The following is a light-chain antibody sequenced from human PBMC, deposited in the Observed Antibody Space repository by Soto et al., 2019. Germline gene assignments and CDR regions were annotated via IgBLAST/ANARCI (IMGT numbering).Light chain of an antibody. CDR1: SSNIGNNY. CDR2: DNN. V-gene: IGLV1-51*01. Sequence: QXVLTXPPSVSAAPGQKVTISCSGSSSNIGNNYVSWYQQLPGTAPKLLIYDNNKRPSGIPDRFSGSKSGTSATLGITGLXXXXXXXXXXXTWXXSLSAVVFGGGTKLTVL. J-gene: IGLJ2*01. CDR3: XTWXXSLSAVV.